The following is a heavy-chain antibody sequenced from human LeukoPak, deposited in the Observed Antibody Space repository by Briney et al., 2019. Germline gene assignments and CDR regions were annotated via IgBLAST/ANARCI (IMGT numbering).Heavy chain of an antibody. CDR2: IKQDGSET. D-gene: IGHD6-13*01. CDR1: GFTFSSHW. V-gene: IGHV3-7*01. CDR3: ARDPLYGSWEYFDY. Sequence: GGSLRLSCTVSGFTFSSHWMSWVRQAPGKGLEWVATIKQDGSETYHVDSVKGRFTISRDNAKDSLYLQMNSLRAEDTAVYYCARDPLYGSWEYFDYWGQGTLVTVSS. J-gene: IGHJ4*02.